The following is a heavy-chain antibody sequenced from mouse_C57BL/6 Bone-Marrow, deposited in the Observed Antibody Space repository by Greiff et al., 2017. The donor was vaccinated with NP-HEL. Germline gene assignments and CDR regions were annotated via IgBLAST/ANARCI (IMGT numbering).Heavy chain of an antibody. V-gene: IGHV1-85*01. J-gene: IGHJ3*01. Sequence: VKLQESGPELVKPGASVKLSCKASGYTFTSYDINWVKQRPGQGLEWIGWIYPRDGSTKYNEKFKGKATLTVDTSSSTAYMELHSLTSEDSAVYFCAREDGRRWLLFFAYWGQGTLVTVSA. D-gene: IGHD2-3*01. CDR2: IYPRDGST. CDR3: AREDGRRWLLFFAY. CDR1: GYTFTSYD.